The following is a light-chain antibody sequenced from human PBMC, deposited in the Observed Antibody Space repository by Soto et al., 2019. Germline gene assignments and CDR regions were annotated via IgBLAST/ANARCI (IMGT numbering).Light chain of an antibody. CDR2: EVT. CDR1: GRDVGNYNL. CDR3: ASYVGSRSDV. V-gene: IGLV2-23*02. J-gene: IGLJ1*01. Sequence: TQPASVAGTPSESVTISRSGRDVGNYNLVSWYQPLPGRAPELLLFEVTMRSSGISDRFSGSKSASTASLTISGLQVEDVGDYYCASYVGSRSDVFASGTKVTVL.